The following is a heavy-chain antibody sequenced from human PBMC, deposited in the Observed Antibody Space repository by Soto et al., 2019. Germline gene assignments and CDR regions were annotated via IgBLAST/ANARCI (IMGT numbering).Heavy chain of an antibody. Sequence: PSETLSCTSAVFGGSFIGYYWSWLRQPPVKALEWIGEIYHGGNTNYKPSLKSRVTISVDKAYNQFSLRLTSVTAADTAVYYCARHSSYYYDSSAYYDSWGQGALVTVSS. CDR3: ARHSSYYYDSSAYYDS. CDR1: GGSFIGYY. V-gene: IGHV4-34*01. D-gene: IGHD3-22*01. CDR2: IYHGGNT. J-gene: IGHJ5*01.